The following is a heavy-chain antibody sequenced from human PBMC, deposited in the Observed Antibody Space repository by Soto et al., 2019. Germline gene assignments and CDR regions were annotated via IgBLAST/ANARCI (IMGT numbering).Heavy chain of an antibody. D-gene: IGHD2-21*02. Sequence: QVQLQQWGAGLLKPSETLSLICAVFGGSVNSGNYYWSWVRQPPGKGLEWIGELSHSGGTHFNPSLQSRVTISVDTSKNQFSLKMSSVTAAATALYYCARVERVTATTVVDAFDIWAQGQWSPSLQ. J-gene: IGHJ3*02. CDR1: GGSVNSGNYY. CDR2: LSHSGGT. V-gene: IGHV4-34*01. CDR3: ARVERVTATTVVDAFDI.